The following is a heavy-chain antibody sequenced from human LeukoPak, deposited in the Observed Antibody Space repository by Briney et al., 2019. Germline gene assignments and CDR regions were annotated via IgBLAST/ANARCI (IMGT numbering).Heavy chain of an antibody. CDR1: GGSISSYY. Sequence: PSETLSLTCTVSGGSISSYYWSWIRQPPGKGLEWIGEINHSGSTNYNPSLKSRVTISVDTSKNQFSLKLSSVTAADTAVYYCARLDSNQLLRIDYWGQGTLVTVSS. J-gene: IGHJ4*02. CDR3: ARLDSNQLLRIDY. D-gene: IGHD2-2*01. V-gene: IGHV4-34*01. CDR2: INHSGST.